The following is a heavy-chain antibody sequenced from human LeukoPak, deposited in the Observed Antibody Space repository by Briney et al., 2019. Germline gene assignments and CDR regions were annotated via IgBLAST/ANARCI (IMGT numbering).Heavy chain of an antibody. D-gene: IGHD2-15*01. J-gene: IGHJ4*02. Sequence: SETLSLTCAVSGGSISSGGYSWSWIRQPPGKGLEWIGYIYPSGSTYYNPSLKSRVTISVDRSKNQFSLKLSSVTAADTAVYYCARGSGNFDYWGQGTLVTVSS. CDR3: ARGSGNFDY. CDR1: GGSISSGGYS. V-gene: IGHV4-30-2*01. CDR2: IYPSGST.